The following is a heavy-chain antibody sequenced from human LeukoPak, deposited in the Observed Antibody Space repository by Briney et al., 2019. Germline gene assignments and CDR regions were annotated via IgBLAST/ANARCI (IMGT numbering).Heavy chain of an antibody. Sequence: GASVKVSCKASGYTFTSYGISWVRQAPGQGLEWMGWISAYNGNTNYAQKLQGRVTMTTDTSTSTAHMELRSLRSDDTAVYYCARVVVVAATYYYGMDVWGQGTTVTVSS. D-gene: IGHD2-15*01. V-gene: IGHV1-18*01. CDR2: ISAYNGNT. CDR3: ARVVVVAATYYYGMDV. CDR1: GYTFTSYG. J-gene: IGHJ6*02.